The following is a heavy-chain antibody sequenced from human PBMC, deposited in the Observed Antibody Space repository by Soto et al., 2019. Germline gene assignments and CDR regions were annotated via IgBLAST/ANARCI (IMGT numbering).Heavy chain of an antibody. D-gene: IGHD2-2*02. V-gene: IGHV3-13*05. Sequence: LRLSCATSGFTFSNFDMHWVRQVPGKGLEWVSAIGAARDPYYLGSVKGRFTISRENAKNSVYLQMNDLRAGDSAVYYCARAYTGRLPRRADYYYAMDVWGQGTTVTVSS. CDR3: ARAYTGRLPRRADYYYAMDV. J-gene: IGHJ6*02. CDR1: GFTFSNFD. CDR2: IGAARDP.